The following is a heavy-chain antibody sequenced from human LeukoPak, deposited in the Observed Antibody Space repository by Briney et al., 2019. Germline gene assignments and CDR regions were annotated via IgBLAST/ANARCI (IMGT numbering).Heavy chain of an antibody. CDR2: IKQDGSEK. D-gene: IGHD6-19*01. J-gene: IGHJ4*02. CDR3: ARESYSSGWTNSNFDY. V-gene: IGHV3-7*01. Sequence: GGSLRLSCAVSGFTFSSYWMSWVRQAPGKGLEWVANIKQDGSEKYYVDSVKGRFTISRDNAKNSLYLQMNSLRAEDTAVYYCARESYSSGWTNSNFDYWGQGTLVTVSS. CDR1: GFTFSSYW.